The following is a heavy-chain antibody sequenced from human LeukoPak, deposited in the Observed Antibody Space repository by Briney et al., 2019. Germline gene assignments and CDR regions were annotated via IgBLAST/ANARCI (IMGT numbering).Heavy chain of an antibody. CDR1: GFTFDDYG. J-gene: IGHJ4*02. CDR3: ARALVATSTGGFDY. CDR2: INWNGGST. V-gene: IGHV3-20*04. Sequence: PGGSLRLSCAAPGFTFDDYGMSWVRQAPGKGLEWVSGINWNGGSTGYADSVKGRFTISRDNAKNSLYLQMNSLRAEDTALYYCARALVATSTGGFDYWGQGTLVTVSS. D-gene: IGHD5-12*01.